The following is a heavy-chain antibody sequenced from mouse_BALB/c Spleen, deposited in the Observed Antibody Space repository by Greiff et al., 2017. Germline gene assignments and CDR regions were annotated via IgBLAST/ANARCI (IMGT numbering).Heavy chain of an antibody. CDR3: IIYESSGDWFAY. CDR1: GFNIKDYY. J-gene: IGHJ3*01. V-gene: IGHV14-4*02. Sequence: VQLQQSGAELVRSGASVKLSCTASGFNIKDYYMHWVKQRPEQGLEWIGWIDPENGDTEYAPKFQGKATMTADTSSNTAYLQLSSLTSEDTAVYYCIIYESSGDWFAYWGQGTLVTVSA. D-gene: IGHD2-3*01. CDR2: IDPENGDT.